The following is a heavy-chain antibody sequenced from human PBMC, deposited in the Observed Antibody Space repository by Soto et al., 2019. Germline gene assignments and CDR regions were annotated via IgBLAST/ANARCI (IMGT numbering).Heavy chain of an antibody. J-gene: IGHJ4*02. D-gene: IGHD2-2*01. CDR2: ISSSGSTI. CDR1: GFTFSSYE. CDR3: ARDSVVPAAATFDY. V-gene: IGHV3-48*03. Sequence: GGSLRLSCAASGFTFSSYEMNWVRQAPGKGLEWVSYISSSGSTIYYADSVKGRFTISXXXXXXXXXXXXXXXXXXXXXXYYCARDSVVPAAATFDYWGQGTLVXVSS.